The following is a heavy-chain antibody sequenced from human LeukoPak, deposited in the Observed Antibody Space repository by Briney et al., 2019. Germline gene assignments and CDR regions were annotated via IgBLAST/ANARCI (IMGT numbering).Heavy chain of an antibody. J-gene: IGHJ1*01. CDR2: IIGYNGNT. CDR3: ARDARLRYSSSWYEGNFQH. CDR1: GYTFTSYG. Sequence: ASVKVSCKASGYTFTSYGISWVRQAPGQGLEWMGWIIGYNGNTNYAQKFQGRVTMTTDTSTSTAYMELRSLTSDDTAVYYCARDARLRYSSSWYEGNFQHWGQGTLVTVSS. V-gene: IGHV1-18*01. D-gene: IGHD6-13*01.